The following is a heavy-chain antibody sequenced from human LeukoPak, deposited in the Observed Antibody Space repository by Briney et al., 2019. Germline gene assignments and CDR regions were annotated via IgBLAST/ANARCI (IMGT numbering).Heavy chain of an antibody. CDR2: INPHSGGT. J-gene: IGHJ4*02. CDR1: RYTFTGYY. CDR3: ARVHSGYDSSPDY. V-gene: IGHV1-2*02. D-gene: IGHD5-12*01. Sequence: ASVKVSCKASRYTFTGYYMHWVRQAPGQGLEWMGWINPHSGGTNYAQKFQGRVTMTRDTSISTAYMELSRLRSDDTAVYYCARVHSGYDSSPDYWGQGTLVTVSS.